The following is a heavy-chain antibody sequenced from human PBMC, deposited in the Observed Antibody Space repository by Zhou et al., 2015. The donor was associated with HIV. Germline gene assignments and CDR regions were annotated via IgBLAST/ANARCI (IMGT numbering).Heavy chain of an antibody. Sequence: QLVQSGAEVKKPGSSVKVSCKASGFYIKSYITNWLRQAPGQGLEWVGRVIWQSGVADHAQQFQGRVTITADKSTGTAYMELSSLRSDDTAVYYCAGHFLSDTRIRSRPWTWAQGTLVTVSS. CDR2: VIWQSGVA. CDR1: GFYIKSYI. D-gene: IGHD1-1*01. CDR3: AGHFLSDTRIRSRPWT. V-gene: IGHV1-69*02. J-gene: IGHJ4*02.